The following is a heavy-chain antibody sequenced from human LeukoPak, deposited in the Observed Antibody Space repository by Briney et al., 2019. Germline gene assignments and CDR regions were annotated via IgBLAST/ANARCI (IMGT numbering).Heavy chain of an antibody. CDR2: VIPVLGSE. V-gene: IGHV1-69*16. CDR3: ASSMTTISPSRVSYYYHYMAV. Sequence: HGASVTVSCKAYGGTFNKNSITRVRQAPGQGLEWMGGVIPVLGSEKYAQKFQGRVTITTDESTSTAYMELSSLRSEDTAVYYCASSMTTISPSRVSYYYHYMAVWGKGTSVTVSS. CDR1: GGTFNKNS. J-gene: IGHJ6*03. D-gene: IGHD5-24*01.